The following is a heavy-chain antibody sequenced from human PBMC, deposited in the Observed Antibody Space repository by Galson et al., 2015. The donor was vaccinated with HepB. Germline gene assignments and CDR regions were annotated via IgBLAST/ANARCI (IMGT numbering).Heavy chain of an antibody. D-gene: IGHD2-15*01. CDR2: IGTAGGT. Sequence: SLRLSCAASGFTFSSYDMHWVRQATGKGLEWVSAIGTAGGTYYPGSVKGRFTISRENAKNSLYLQMNSLRAGDTAVYYCARGSGGSWPLDYYMDVWGKGTTVTVSS. V-gene: IGHV3-13*01. J-gene: IGHJ6*03. CDR1: GFTFSSYD. CDR3: ARGSGGSWPLDYYMDV.